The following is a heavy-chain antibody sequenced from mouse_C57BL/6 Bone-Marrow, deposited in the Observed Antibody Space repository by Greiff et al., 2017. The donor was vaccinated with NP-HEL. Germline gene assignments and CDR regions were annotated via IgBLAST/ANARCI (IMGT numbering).Heavy chain of an antibody. CDR2: IHPNSGST. Sequence: QVQLQQPGAELVKPGASVKLSCKASGYTFTSYWMHWVKQRPGQGLEWIGMIHPNSGSTNYNEKFKSKATLTVDKSSSTAYMQLSSLTSEDSAVYYCARSRLRLEGYFDVWGTGTTVTVSS. D-gene: IGHD1-2*01. J-gene: IGHJ1*03. CDR1: GYTFTSYW. V-gene: IGHV1-64*01. CDR3: ARSRLRLEGYFDV.